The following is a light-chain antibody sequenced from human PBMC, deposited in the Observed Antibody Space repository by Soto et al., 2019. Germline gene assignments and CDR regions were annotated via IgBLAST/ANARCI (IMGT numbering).Light chain of an antibody. CDR1: NLGSKN. CDR2: RDS. CDR3: QVWDSSSARV. J-gene: IGLJ3*02. V-gene: IGLV3-9*01. Sequence: SYELTQPLSVSVALGQTARITCGGNNLGSKNVHWYKQKPGQAPVLVIYRDSNRPSGIPERFSGSNSGNTATLTISRAQAGDESDYYCQVWDSSSARVFGGGTKFTVL.